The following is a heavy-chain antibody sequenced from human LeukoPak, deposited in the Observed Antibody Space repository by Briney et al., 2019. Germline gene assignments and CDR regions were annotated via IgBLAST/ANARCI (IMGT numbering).Heavy chain of an antibody. CDR2: ISHSGIS. J-gene: IGHJ5*02. CDR3: ARGVFYGGRNQYIWFDL. CDR1: GGPFRGFF. Sequence: SETLSLTCAVYGGPFRGFFWSWISHAPGKGREWNGEISHSGISNYNPSLKSRITISVDTSKSQFSLRLTSVTAADTAVYYCARGVFYGGRNQYIWFDLWGQGTLVTVSS. D-gene: IGHD4-23*01. V-gene: IGHV4-34*01.